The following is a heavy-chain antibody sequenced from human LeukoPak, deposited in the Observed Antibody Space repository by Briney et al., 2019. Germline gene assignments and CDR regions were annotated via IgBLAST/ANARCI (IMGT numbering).Heavy chain of an antibody. CDR2: ISGSGSST. D-gene: IGHD3-10*01. CDR3: AKEGDYYGSGSYRDGFDI. J-gene: IGHJ3*02. Sequence: HPGGSLRLSCAASGFTFSSYGMSWVRQAPGKGLEWVSAISGSGSSTYYAASVKGRFTISRDSFKNTLYLQMNSLRPEDTAVYYCAKEGDYYGSGSYRDGFDIWGQGTRATVSS. CDR1: GFTFSSYG. V-gene: IGHV3-23*01.